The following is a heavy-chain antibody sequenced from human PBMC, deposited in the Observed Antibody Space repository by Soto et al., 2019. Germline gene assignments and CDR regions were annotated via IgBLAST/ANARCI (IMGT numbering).Heavy chain of an antibody. CDR2: ISWNSGSI. CDR1: GFTFDDYA. V-gene: IGHV3-9*01. Sequence: GGSLRLSCAASGFTFDDYAMHWVRQAPGKGLEWVSGISWNSGSIGYADSVKGRFTISRDNAKNSLYLQMNSLRAEDTALYYCAKDSGITIFNYMDVWGKGTTVTVSS. J-gene: IGHJ6*03. CDR3: AKDSGITIFNYMDV. D-gene: IGHD3-3*01.